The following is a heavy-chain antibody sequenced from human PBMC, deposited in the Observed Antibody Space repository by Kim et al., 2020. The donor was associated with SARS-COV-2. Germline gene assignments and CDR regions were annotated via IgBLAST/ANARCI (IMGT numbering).Heavy chain of an antibody. CDR1: GFTFGDYA. D-gene: IGHD6-13*01. CDR3: TRVVAAAGLRTGGYGMDV. J-gene: IGHJ6*02. CDR2: IRSKAYGGTT. V-gene: IGHV3-49*03. Sequence: GGSLRLSCTASGFTFGDYAMSWFRQAPGKGLEWVGFIRSKAYGGTTEYAASVKGRFTISRDDSKSIAYLQMNSLKTEDTAVYYCTRVVAAAGLRTGGYGMDVWGQGTTVTVSS.